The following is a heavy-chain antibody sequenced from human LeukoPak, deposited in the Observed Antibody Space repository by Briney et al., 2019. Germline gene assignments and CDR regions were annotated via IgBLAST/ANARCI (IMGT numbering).Heavy chain of an antibody. V-gene: IGHV4-38-2*02. J-gene: IGHJ4*02. CDR1: GYSISSGYY. CDR3: ARDSAKLGYFDY. D-gene: IGHD3-16*01. CDR2: IYHSEST. Sequence: SETLSLTCTVSGYSISSGYYWGWIRQPPGKGLVWIGSIYHSESTYYNPSLKSRVTISVDTSKNQFSLKLSSVTAADTAVYYCARDSAKLGYFDYWGQGTLVTVSS.